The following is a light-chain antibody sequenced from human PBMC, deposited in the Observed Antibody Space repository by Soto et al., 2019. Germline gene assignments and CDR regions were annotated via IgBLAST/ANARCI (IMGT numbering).Light chain of an antibody. CDR3: QQYNSYAQMYT. J-gene: IGKJ2*01. V-gene: IGKV1-5*03. Sequence: DIKMTQSPSTLSASVGDRVTITCRASQSISSWLAWYQQKPGKAPKLLIYKASSLESGVPSRFSGSRSGTEFTLTISSLQPDYFATYYGQQYNSYAQMYTFGQGTKLEIK. CDR2: KAS. CDR1: QSISSW.